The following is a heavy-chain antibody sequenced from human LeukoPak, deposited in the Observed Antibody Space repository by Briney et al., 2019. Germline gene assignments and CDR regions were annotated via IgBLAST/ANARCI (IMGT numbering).Heavy chain of an antibody. CDR2: IYCSGDT. V-gene: IGHV4-39*01. CDR3: ATGSMTTRYYYYFHMDV. J-gene: IGHJ6*03. CDR1: GGSINSTRYY. Sequence: SETQSLTCTVSGGSINSTRYYWGWIRQPPGKGLEWIGSIYCSGDTHYNPSLRSRVTISVDTSKNQFSLRMHSMTAADTSFYYCATGSMTTRYYYYFHMDVWGPGTTVTVPS. D-gene: IGHD4-11*01.